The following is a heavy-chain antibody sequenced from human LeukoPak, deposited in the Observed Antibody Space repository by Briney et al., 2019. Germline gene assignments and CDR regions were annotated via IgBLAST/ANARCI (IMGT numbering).Heavy chain of an antibody. CDR1: GFTFSSYS. CDR3: ARDLYGQLPYTADY. V-gene: IGHV3-21*01. Sequence: PRGSLRLSCAASGFTFSSYSMNWVRQAPGKGLEWVSSISSSSSYIYYADSVKGRFTISRDNAKNSLYLQMNSLRAEDTAVYYCARDLYGQLPYTADYWGQGTLVTVSS. CDR2: ISSSSSYI. J-gene: IGHJ4*02. D-gene: IGHD2-2*02.